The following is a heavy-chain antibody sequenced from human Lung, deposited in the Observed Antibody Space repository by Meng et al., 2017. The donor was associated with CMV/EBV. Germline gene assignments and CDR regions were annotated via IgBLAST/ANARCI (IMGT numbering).Heavy chain of an antibody. CDR2: VYHSGYT. CDR3: ARVTEYGGNCFDS. D-gene: IGHD4/OR15-4a*01. J-gene: IGHJ4*02. V-gene: IGHV4-4*02. Sequence: SETLSLXCAVSGTSISTSNWWSWVRQPPGKGLEWIGEVYHSGYTNYNPSLKSRVTMSVDRSKNQFPLKLSSVTAADTAVYYCARVTEYGGNCFDSWGQGTLVTVSS. CDR1: GTSISTSNW.